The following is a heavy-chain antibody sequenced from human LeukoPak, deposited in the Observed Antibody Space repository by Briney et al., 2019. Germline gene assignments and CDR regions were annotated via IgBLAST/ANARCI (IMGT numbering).Heavy chain of an antibody. D-gene: IGHD6-19*01. CDR3: ARAYSSGSYYGMDV. CDR1: GYTFTSYD. V-gene: IGHV1-8*01. J-gene: IGHJ6*02. Sequence: ASVKVSCKASGYTFTSYDINWVRQATGQGLEWMGWMNPNSGNTGYAQKFQGRVTMTRNTSISTAYMELSSLRSEDTAVYYCARAYSSGSYYGMDVWGQGTTVTVSS. CDR2: MNPNSGNT.